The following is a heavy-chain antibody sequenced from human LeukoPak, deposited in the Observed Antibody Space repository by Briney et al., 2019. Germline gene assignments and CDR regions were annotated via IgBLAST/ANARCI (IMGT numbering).Heavy chain of an antibody. CDR1: GGSISSSSYY. D-gene: IGHD1-14*01. CDR3: ARHSRTKPRFFDY. V-gene: IGHV4-39*01. J-gene: IGHJ4*02. CDR2: IYYSGVT. Sequence: PSETLSLTCTVSGGSISSSSYYWGWIRQPPGKGLEWIGSIYYSGVTYYNPSLKSRVTISVDTSKNQFSLKLSSVTAADTAVYYCARHSRTKPRFFDYWGQGTLVTVSS.